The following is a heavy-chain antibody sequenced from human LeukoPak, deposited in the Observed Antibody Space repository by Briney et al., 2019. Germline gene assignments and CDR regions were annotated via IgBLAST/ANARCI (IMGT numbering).Heavy chain of an antibody. Sequence: GGSLRLSCAASGFTFSSYAMDWVRQAPGKGLEWVAVISYDGSNKYYADSVKGRFTISRDNSKNTLYLQMNSLRAEDTAVYYCARSGVEALYDYWGQGTLVTVSS. CDR1: GFTFSSYA. CDR2: ISYDGSNK. V-gene: IGHV3-30-3*01. CDR3: ARSGVEALYDY. D-gene: IGHD3-3*01. J-gene: IGHJ4*02.